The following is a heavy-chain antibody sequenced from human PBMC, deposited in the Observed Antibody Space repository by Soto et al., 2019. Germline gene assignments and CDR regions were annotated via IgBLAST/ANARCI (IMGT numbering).Heavy chain of an antibody. Sequence: PSETLPLPCAVYARTFSGYYWSLIRQPKGERLDRTGVINHGGSTNYNPSLKSRVTISVDTSKNQFSLKLSFVTAADTAVYYCAREGSCSGGSCYSRTLDYSGQGTLVTVSS. CDR3: AREGSCSGGSCYSRTLDY. V-gene: IGHV4-34*01. CDR1: ARTFSGYY. J-gene: IGHJ4*02. D-gene: IGHD2-15*01. CDR2: INHGGST.